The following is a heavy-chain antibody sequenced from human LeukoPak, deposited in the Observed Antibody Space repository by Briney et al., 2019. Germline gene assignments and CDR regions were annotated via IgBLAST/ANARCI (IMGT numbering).Heavy chain of an antibody. CDR3: ARAEFGEFQFDP. V-gene: IGHV1-2*02. D-gene: IGHD3-10*01. J-gene: IGHJ5*02. CDR2: INPNSGGT. Sequence: ASVKVSCKASGYTFTGYYMHWVRQAPGQGLEWMGWINPNSGGTNYAQKFQGRVTMTRDTSISIAYMELSRLRSDDTAVYYCARAEFGEFQFDPWGQGTLVTVSS. CDR1: GYTFTGYY.